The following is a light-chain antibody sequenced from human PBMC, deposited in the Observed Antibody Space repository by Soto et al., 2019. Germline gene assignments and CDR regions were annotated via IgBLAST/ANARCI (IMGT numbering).Light chain of an antibody. CDR2: DNS. V-gene: IGLV1-40*01. CDR3: QSYDSSLSGSV. CDR1: SSNIGAGHD. Sequence: QPVLTQPPSVSGAPGQRVTISCTGSSSNIGAGHDVHWYQQLPGTAPKLLIHDNSNRPSGVPDRFSGSKSGTSASLAITGLQAEDEADYYCQSYDSSLSGSVFGGGTQLTVL. J-gene: IGLJ2*01.